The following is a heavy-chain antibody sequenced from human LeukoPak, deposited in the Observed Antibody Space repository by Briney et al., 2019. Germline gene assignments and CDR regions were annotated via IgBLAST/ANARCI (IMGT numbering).Heavy chain of an antibody. CDR1: GASISSSTDY. CDR2: IYHSGST. J-gene: IGHJ4*02. CDR3: AREYSSSSFDY. V-gene: IGHV4-39*07. D-gene: IGHD6-6*01. Sequence: PSETLSLTCTVSGASISSSTDYRGWIRQPPGKGLEWIGSIYHSGSTYYNPSLKSRVTISVDTSKNQFSLKLSSVTAADTAVYYCAREYSSSSFDYWGQGTLVTFSS.